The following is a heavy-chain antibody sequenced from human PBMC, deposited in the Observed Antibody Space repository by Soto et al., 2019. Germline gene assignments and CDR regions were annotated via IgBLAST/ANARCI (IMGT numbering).Heavy chain of an antibody. CDR3: ARVSVPPPVYYGSGTQPLFDY. CDR1: GGSISSGGYY. Sequence: PSETLSLTCTVSGGSISSGGYYWSWIRQHPGKGLEWIGYIYYSGSTYYNPSLKSRVTISVDTSKNQFSLKLSSVTAADTAVYYCARVSVPPPVYYGSGTQPLFDYWGQGTLVTVSS. D-gene: IGHD3-10*01. J-gene: IGHJ4*02. V-gene: IGHV4-31*03. CDR2: IYYSGST.